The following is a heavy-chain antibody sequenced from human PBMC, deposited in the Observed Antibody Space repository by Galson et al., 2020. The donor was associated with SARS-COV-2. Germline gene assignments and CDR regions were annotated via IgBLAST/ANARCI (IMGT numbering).Heavy chain of an antibody. CDR1: GFTVSSNF. V-gene: IGHV3-66*02. CDR3: ARDPTGYSFGSYYYGMDV. D-gene: IGHD5-18*01. Sequence: GGSLRLSCAASGFTVSSNFMSWVRQAPGKGLEWVSVIDSGGSKYYADSVKGRFTTSRDTSKNTLYLQMSSLSADDTAVYYCARDPTGYSFGSYYYGMDVWGQGTTVTVSS. CDR2: IDSGGSK. J-gene: IGHJ6*02.